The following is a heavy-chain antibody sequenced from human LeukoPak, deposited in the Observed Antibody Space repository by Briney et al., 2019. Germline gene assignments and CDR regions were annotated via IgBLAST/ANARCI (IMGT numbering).Heavy chain of an antibody. CDR2: INPNSGGT. CDR3: AREDSGYDKNWFDP. CDR1: GYTFTGYY. D-gene: IGHD5-12*01. J-gene: IGHJ5*02. Sequence: PEASVKVSCKASGYTFTGYYMHWVRQAPGQGLEWMGWINPNSGGTNYAQKFQGRVTMTRDTSISTAYMELSRLRSDDTAVYYCAREDSGYDKNWFDPWGQGTLVTVSS. V-gene: IGHV1-2*02.